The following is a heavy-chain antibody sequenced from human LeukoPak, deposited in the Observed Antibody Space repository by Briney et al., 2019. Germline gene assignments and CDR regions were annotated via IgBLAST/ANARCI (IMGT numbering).Heavy chain of an antibody. CDR1: GFTFSSYW. D-gene: IGHD3-3*01. Sequence: GRSLRLSCAASGFTFSSYWMSLVRQAPGKGLEWVANKKKDGSEKYYVDSVKGRFTISRDNTKNSLYLQMNSLRAEDTAVYYCARLHNYDFWSGYLYYFDYWGQGTLVTVSS. CDR3: ARLHNYDFWSGYLYYFDY. V-gene: IGHV3-7*01. CDR2: KKKDGSEK. J-gene: IGHJ4*02.